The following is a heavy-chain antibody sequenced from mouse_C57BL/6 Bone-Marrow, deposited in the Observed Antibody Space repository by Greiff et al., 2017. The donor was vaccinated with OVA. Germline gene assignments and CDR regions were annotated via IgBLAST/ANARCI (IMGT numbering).Heavy chain of an antibody. Sequence: VKLMESGPELVKPGASVKLSCKASGYTFTSYDINWVKQRPGQGLEWIGWIYPRDGSTKYNEKFKGKATLTVDTSSSTAYMELHSLTSEDSAVYFGASIGPLRPWYFDVGGTGTTVTVSS. D-gene: IGHD1-2*01. CDR2: IYPRDGST. CDR3: ASIGPLRPWYFDV. J-gene: IGHJ1*03. V-gene: IGHV1-85*01. CDR1: GYTFTSYD.